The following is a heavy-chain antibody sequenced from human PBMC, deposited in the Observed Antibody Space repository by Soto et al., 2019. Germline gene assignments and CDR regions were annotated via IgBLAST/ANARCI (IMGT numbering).Heavy chain of an antibody. CDR2: TYYRSKWYN. V-gene: IGHV6-1*01. Sequence: SXXLSLTCAISGDSVSSNSAACNWIRQSPSRGLEWLGRTYYRSKWYNDYAVSVKSRITINPDTSKNQFSLQLNSVNPEDTAVYYCAREGYYYYYGMDVWGQGTTVTVSS. CDR3: AREGYYYYYGMDV. CDR1: GDSVSSNSAA. J-gene: IGHJ6*02.